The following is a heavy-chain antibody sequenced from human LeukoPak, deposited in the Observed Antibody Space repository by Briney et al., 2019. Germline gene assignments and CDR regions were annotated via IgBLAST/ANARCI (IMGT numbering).Heavy chain of an antibody. CDR3: ARGKYSGYDLLDY. J-gene: IGHJ4*02. D-gene: IGHD5-12*01. CDR1: GFTFSDYY. Sequence: PGGSLRLSCAASGFTFSDYYMSWIRQAPGKGLEWGSYICSSSSYTNYADSVKGRFTISRDNAKNSLYLQMNSLRAEDTAVYYCARGKYSGYDLLDYWGQGTLVTVSS. CDR2: ICSSSSYT. V-gene: IGHV3-11*03.